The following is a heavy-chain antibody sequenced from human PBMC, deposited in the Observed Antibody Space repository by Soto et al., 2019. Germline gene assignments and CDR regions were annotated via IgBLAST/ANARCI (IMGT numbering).Heavy chain of an antibody. Sequence: QTGGSLRLSCAASGFTFSSYAMSWVRQAPGKGLEWVSAISGSGGSTYYADSVKGRFTISRDNSKNTLYLQMNSLRAEDTAVYYCAKDGKNYDFWSGYSNYFDYWGQGTLVTVSS. D-gene: IGHD3-3*01. J-gene: IGHJ4*02. V-gene: IGHV3-23*01. CDR2: ISGSGGST. CDR3: AKDGKNYDFWSGYSNYFDY. CDR1: GFTFSSYA.